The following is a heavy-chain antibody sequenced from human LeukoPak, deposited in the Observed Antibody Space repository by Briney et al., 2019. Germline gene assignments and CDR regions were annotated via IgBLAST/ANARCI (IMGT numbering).Heavy chain of an antibody. D-gene: IGHD3-22*01. CDR1: GFTFSSYA. V-gene: IGHV3-23*01. CDR3: AKVGSSYYYDSSGYPPTPFDY. J-gene: IGHJ4*02. Sequence: GGSLRLSCAASGFTFSSYAMSWVRQAPGKGLEWVSAISGSGGSTYYADSVKGRFTISRDNSKNTPYLQMNSLRAEDTAVYYCAKVGSSYYYDSSGYPPTPFDYWGQGTLVTVSS. CDR2: ISGSGGST.